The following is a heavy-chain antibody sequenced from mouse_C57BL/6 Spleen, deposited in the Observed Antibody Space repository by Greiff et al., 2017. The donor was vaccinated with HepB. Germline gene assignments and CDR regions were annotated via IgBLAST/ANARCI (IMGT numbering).Heavy chain of an antibody. V-gene: IGHV1-78*01. CDR2: IYPRDGST. J-gene: IGHJ3*01. CDR3: APLENDYDEGFAY. D-gene: IGHD2-4*01. Sequence: VQLLQSDAELVKPGASVKISCKVSGYTFTDHTIHWMKQRPEQGLEWIGYIYPRDGSTKYNEKFKGKATLTADKSSSTAYMQLNSLTSEDSAVYFCAPLENDYDEGFAYWGQGTLVTVSA. CDR1: GYTFTDHT.